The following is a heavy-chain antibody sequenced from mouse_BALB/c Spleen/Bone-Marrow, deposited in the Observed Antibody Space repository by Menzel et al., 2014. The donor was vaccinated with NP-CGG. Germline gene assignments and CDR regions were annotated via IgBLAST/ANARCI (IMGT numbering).Heavy chain of an antibody. CDR3: ARDENVGIYWYFDV. J-gene: IGHJ1*01. CDR1: GFTFTDYY. V-gene: IGHV7-3*02. CDR2: IRNKAKGCTT. Sequence: EVQLVESGGGSVQPGGSLRLSCATSGFTFTDYYMSWVRQPPGKALEWLGFIRNKAKGCTTEYGASVKGRFTISRDNSQRILYLQMNTLRPEDSATYYCARDENVGIYWYFDVWGAGTTVIVSS.